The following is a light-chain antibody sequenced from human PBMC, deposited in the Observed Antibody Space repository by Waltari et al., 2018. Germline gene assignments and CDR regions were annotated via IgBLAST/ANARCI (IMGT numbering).Light chain of an antibody. CDR1: SSDVGGFDY. Sequence: QSALTQPPSASGSPGPSVTISCTGTSSDVGGFDYVSWYQQHPGKVPRLMIDEVSKRPSGVPDRFSGSKSGNTASLTVAGLQVEDEADYYCSSFAGSSQMLFGGGTKLTVL. CDR3: SSFAGSSQML. V-gene: IGLV2-8*01. J-gene: IGLJ2*01. CDR2: EVS.